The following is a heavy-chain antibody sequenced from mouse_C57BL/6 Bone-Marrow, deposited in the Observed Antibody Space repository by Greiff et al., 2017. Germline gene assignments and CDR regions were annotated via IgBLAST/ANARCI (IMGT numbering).Heavy chain of an antibody. J-gene: IGHJ2*01. D-gene: IGHD1-1*01. Sequence: EVKLQESGPVLVKPGASVKMSCKASGYTFTDYYMNWVKQSHGKSLEWIGGINPYNGGTSYNQKFKGKATLTVDKSSSTAYMELNSLTSEDSAVYYCARLLRSYFDYWGQGTTLTVSS. V-gene: IGHV1-19*01. CDR2: INPYNGGT. CDR3: ARLLRSYFDY. CDR1: GYTFTDYY.